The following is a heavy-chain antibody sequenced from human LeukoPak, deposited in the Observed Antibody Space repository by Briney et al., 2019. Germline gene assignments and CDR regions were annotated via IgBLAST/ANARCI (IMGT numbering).Heavy chain of an antibody. CDR2: IYYSGST. CDR3: ARGDYGLGY. V-gene: IGHV4-39*01. D-gene: IGHD4-17*01. J-gene: IGHJ4*02. Sequence: SETLSLTCTVSGGSISSSSYYWGWIRQPPGKGLEWIGSIYYSGSTYYNPSLKSRVTISVDTSKNQFSLKLSSVTAADTAVHYCARGDYGLGYWGQGTLVTVSS. CDR1: GGSISSSSYY.